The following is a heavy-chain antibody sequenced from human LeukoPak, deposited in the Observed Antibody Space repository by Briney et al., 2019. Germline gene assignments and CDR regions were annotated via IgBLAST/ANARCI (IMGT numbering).Heavy chain of an antibody. J-gene: IGHJ3*02. CDR3: ARSGMNTIPRAFDI. CDR2: INSDGTST. Sequence: HTGGSLRLSCAASGFTFSSYWIHWVRQAPGKGLMWVSRINSDGTSTNYADSVKGRFTISRDNAKNTLYLQMNSLRAEDTAVYYCARSGMNTIPRAFDIWGQGTMVTVSS. CDR1: GFTFSSYW. D-gene: IGHD3-3*01. V-gene: IGHV3-74*01.